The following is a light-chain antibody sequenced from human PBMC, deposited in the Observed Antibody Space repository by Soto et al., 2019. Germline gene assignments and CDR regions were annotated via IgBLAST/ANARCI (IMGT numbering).Light chain of an antibody. CDR3: QQYGSSST. CDR1: QSVSSSY. V-gene: IGKV3-20*01. Sequence: EIVLTQSPGTLSLSPGERATLSCRASQSVSSSYLAWYQQKPGQAPRLLIYGASSRPTGIPDRFSGSGSGTDFPIPISRLEPEDFAVYYCQQYGSSSTFGQGTRLENK. CDR2: GAS. J-gene: IGKJ5*01.